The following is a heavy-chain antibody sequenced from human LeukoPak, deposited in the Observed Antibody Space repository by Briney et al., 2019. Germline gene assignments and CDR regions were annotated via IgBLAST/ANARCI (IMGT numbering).Heavy chain of an antibody. J-gene: IGHJ6*03. CDR3: ARGYARFYYYMDV. V-gene: IGHV4-34*01. Sequence: KTPETLSLTCAVYGGSFSGYYWSWIRQPPGKGLEWIGEISHSGSPNYNPSLKSRVTISVDTSKNHFSLRLRSVTAADAAVYYCARGYARFYYYMDVWGKGTTVTVSS. CDR1: GGSFSGYY. D-gene: IGHD6-6*01. CDR2: ISHSGSP.